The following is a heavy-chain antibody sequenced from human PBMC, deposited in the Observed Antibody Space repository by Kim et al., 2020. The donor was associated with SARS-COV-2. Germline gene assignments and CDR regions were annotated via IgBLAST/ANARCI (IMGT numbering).Heavy chain of an antibody. CDR2: IDWDDDK. Sequence: SGPTLVNPTQTLTLTCTFSGFSLSTSGMCVSWIRQPPGKALEWLARIDWDDDKYYSTSLKTRLTISKDTSKNQVVLTMTNMDPVDTATYYCARIGGWYRGIYYGMDVWGQGTTVTVSS. CDR1: GFSLSTSGMC. D-gene: IGHD6-19*01. CDR3: ARIGGWYRGIYYGMDV. V-gene: IGHV2-70*11. J-gene: IGHJ6*02.